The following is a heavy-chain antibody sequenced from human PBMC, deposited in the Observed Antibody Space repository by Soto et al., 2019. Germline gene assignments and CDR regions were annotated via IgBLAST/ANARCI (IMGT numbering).Heavy chain of an antibody. CDR1: GFTFSDYA. CDR3: AKVLSKNYYYPCDF. V-gene: IGHV3-23*01. CDR2: ISGGSSVT. J-gene: IGHJ1*01. Sequence: EVHLLESGGGLVQRGGSLRLSCTASGFTFSDYAMAWVRQAPGKGLEWVSTISGGSSVTYYGDSVKGRFTISRDNAKKTLLLQLNRLSAEDTATYYCAKVLSKNYYYPCDFWGQGTQVTVSS. D-gene: IGHD3-10*01.